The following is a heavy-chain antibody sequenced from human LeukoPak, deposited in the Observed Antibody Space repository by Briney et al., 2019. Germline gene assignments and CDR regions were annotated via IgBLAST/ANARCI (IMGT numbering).Heavy chain of an antibody. CDR2: ISAEGATI. Sequence: GGSLRLSCEVSGFNFRTYSMDWVRQAPGKGLQWVSYISAEGATIYYAEDVRGRFNISRDDAKNSLYLDMSNLRVDDTAAYYCARHRVGTKGDYWGQGTLVTVS. D-gene: IGHD1-26*01. J-gene: IGHJ4*02. CDR3: ARHRVGTKGDY. CDR1: GFNFRTYS. V-gene: IGHV3-48*01.